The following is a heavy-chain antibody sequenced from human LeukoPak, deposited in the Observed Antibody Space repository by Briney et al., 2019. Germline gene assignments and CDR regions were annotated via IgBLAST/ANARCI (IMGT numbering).Heavy chain of an antibody. Sequence: NPGGSLRLSCAASGFTFSNAWMSWVRQAPGKGLEWVGRIKSKTDGGTTDYAAPVKGRFTISRDDSKNTLYLQMNSLKTEGTAVYYCTPSLAYCGGDCFVHWGQGTLVTVSS. J-gene: IGHJ5*02. V-gene: IGHV3-15*01. CDR3: TPSLAYCGGDCFVH. CDR1: GFTFSNAW. D-gene: IGHD2-21*01. CDR2: IKSKTDGGTT.